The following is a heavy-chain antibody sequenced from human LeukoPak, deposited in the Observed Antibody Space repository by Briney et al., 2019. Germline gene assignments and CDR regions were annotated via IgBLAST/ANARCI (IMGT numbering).Heavy chain of an antibody. V-gene: IGHV3-30-3*01. CDR2: ISYDGSNK. CDR3: ARVWDSSSWSELDY. CDR1: GFTFSSYA. D-gene: IGHD6-13*01. Sequence: GGPLRLSCAASGFTFSSYAMHWVRQAPGKGLEWVAVISYDGSNKYYADSVKGRFTISRDNSKNTLYLQMNSLRAEDTAVYYCARVWDSSSWSELDYWGQGTLVTVSS. J-gene: IGHJ4*02.